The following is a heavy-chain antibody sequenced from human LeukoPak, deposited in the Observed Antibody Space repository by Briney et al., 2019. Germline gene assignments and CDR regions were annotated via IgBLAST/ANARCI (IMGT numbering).Heavy chain of an antibody. V-gene: IGHV3-23*01. CDR3: ARARGYYYDSFDY. Sequence: PGGSLRLSCAASGFTFSSYAMSWVRQAPGKGLEWVSAISGSGGSTYYADSVKGRFTISRDNAENTLFLQMNSLTAEDTAVYYCARARGYYYDSFDYWGQGTLVTISS. CDR1: GFTFSSYA. CDR2: ISGSGGST. J-gene: IGHJ4*02. D-gene: IGHD3-22*01.